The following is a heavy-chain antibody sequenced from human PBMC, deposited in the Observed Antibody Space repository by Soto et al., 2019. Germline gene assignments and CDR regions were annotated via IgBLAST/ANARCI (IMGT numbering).Heavy chain of an antibody. Sequence: SETRSLTCTVSGGSISSTNWWLWVLQPPGKGLEWIGEIYHSGTTNYNPSLKSRATISLDKSKNQFSLTLSSVTAADTAVYYCAVPGAGDFDYWGQGALVT. CDR2: IYHSGTT. CDR1: GGSISSTNW. J-gene: IGHJ4*02. V-gene: IGHV4-4*02. D-gene: IGHD6-13*01. CDR3: AVPGAGDFDY.